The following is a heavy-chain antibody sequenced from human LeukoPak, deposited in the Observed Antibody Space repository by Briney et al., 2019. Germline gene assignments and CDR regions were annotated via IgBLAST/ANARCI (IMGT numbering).Heavy chain of an antibody. D-gene: IGHD1/OR15-1a*01. CDR1: GVSISGSY. CDR3: ARQISENKDY. J-gene: IGHJ4*02. Sequence: PSETLSLTCSVSGVSISGSYWIWLRQPPGRGLEWIASIFYREGFSYGGTSFYNPSLESRATISVDTSNNAFSLKLTSATAADTAVYYCARQISENKDYWGQGTLVTVSS. CDR2: IFYREGFSYGGTS. V-gene: IGHV4-59*05.